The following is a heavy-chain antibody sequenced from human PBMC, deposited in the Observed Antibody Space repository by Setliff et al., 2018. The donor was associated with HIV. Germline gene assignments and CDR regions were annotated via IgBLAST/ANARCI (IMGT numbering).Heavy chain of an antibody. V-gene: IGHV1-18*01. J-gene: IGHJ5*02. CDR1: GYSFINYG. CDR2: ISAYNGNT. CDR3: ARARLQGIVTAVGPRDNCLDH. Sequence: ASVKVSCKASGYSFINYGISWVRQAPGQGLEWMGWISAYNGNTDYAPRLLGRVTMTTDTSTSTAYMELRSLSSDDTAVYYCARARLQGIVTAVGPRDNCLDHWGQGTRVTVSS. D-gene: IGHD1-26*01.